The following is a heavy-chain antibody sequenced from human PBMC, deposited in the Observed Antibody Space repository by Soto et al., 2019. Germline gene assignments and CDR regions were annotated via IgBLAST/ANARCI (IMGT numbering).Heavy chain of an antibody. D-gene: IGHD5-12*01. CDR3: ARVLQRGYGAYDHDY. J-gene: IGHJ4*02. V-gene: IGHV3-7*01. Sequence: GGSLRLSCAASGFTFSSYWMSWVRQAPGKGLEWVANIYQDGSEKHYVDSVKGRFTISRDNAKNSLYLQMNSLRAEDTAVYYCARVLQRGYGAYDHDYWGQGTLVTVSS. CDR2: IYQDGSEK. CDR1: GFTFSSYW.